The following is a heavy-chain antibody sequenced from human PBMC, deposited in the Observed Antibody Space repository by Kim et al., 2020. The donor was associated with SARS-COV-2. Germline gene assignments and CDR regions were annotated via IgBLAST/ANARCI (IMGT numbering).Heavy chain of an antibody. D-gene: IGHD5-18*01. Sequence: ASVKVSCKVSGYTLTELSMHWVRQAPGKGLEWMGGFDPEDGETIYAQKFQGRVTMTEDTSTDTAYMELSSLRSEDTAVYYCATDPLDTAMAKDYYYGMDVWGQGTTVTVSS. CDR2: FDPEDGET. V-gene: IGHV1-24*01. CDR3: ATDPLDTAMAKDYYYGMDV. CDR1: GYTLTELS. J-gene: IGHJ6*02.